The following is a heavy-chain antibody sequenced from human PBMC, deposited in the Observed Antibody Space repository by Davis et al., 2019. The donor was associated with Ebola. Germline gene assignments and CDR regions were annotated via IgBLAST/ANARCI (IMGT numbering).Heavy chain of an antibody. V-gene: IGHV3-64*01. CDR1: GFTFSSYA. CDR3: AKDVGDY. CDR2: ISSNGGST. J-gene: IGHJ4*02. D-gene: IGHD1-26*01. Sequence: PGGSLRLSCAASGFTFSSYAMHWVRQAPGKGLEYVSAISSNGGSTYYANSVKGRFTISRDNSKNTLYLQMGSLRAEDMAVYYCAKDVGDYWGQGTLVTVSS.